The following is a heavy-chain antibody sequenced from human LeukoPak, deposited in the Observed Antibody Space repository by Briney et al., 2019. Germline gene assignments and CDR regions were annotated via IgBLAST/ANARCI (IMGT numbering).Heavy chain of an antibody. Sequence: ASVKVSCKASGYTFTSYGISWVRQAPGQGLEWMGWISAYNGNTNYAQKLRGRVTMTTDTSTSTAYMELRSLRSDDTAVYYCARYFGDYYYYYMDVWGKGTTVTISS. D-gene: IGHD3-10*01. CDR3: ARYFGDYYYYYMDV. J-gene: IGHJ6*03. CDR2: ISAYNGNT. CDR1: GYTFTSYG. V-gene: IGHV1-18*01.